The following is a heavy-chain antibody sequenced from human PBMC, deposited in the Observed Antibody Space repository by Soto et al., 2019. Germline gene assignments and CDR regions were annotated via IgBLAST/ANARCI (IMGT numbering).Heavy chain of an antibody. V-gene: IGHV3-23*01. CDR3: AKTRGVMIDAISVSGMDV. CDR1: GFSFSSFA. D-gene: IGHD2-21*01. J-gene: IGHJ6*02. CDR2: ISGSADST. Sequence: EVQLLESGGGFIHPGGSLRLSCAASGFSFSSFAMNWVRQAPGKGLEWVSIISGSADSTFYADSVKGRFTISRDNSKSTLYMQINSLRAEDTAVYYCAKTRGVMIDAISVSGMDVWGQGTTVTVSS.